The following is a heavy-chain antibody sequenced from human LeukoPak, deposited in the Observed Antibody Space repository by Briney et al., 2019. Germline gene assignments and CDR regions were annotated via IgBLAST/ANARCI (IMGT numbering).Heavy chain of an antibody. CDR2: ISSSSSYI. CDR1: GFTFSSYS. J-gene: IGHJ4*02. Sequence: PGGSLRLSCAASGFTFSSYSMNWVRQAPGEGLEGGSSISSSSSYIYYADSVKGRFTISRDNAKNSLYLQMNSLRAEDTAVYYCARDIRGSARPFDYWGQGTLVTVSS. D-gene: IGHD3-10*01. V-gene: IGHV3-21*01. CDR3: ARDIRGSARPFDY.